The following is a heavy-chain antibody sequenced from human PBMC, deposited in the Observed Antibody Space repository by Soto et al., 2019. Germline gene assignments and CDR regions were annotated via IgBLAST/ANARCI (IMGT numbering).Heavy chain of an antibody. D-gene: IGHD3-16*02. CDR2: IYSSGDT. CDR3: ATYIWGSYRSLDY. CDR1: GGYINTGGYY. J-gene: IGHJ4*02. Sequence: PSETLSLTCTVSGGYINTGGYYWTWVRQLPGKGLEWIGYIYSSGDTYYNPSLKSRIIMSVDTSKNQFSLKLSSVTAADTAVYYCATYIWGSYRSLDYWGQGTVVTVSS. V-gene: IGHV4-31*03.